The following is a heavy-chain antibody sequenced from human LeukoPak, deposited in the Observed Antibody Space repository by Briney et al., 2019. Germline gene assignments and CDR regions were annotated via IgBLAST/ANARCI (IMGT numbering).Heavy chain of an antibody. V-gene: IGHV4-34*01. CDR3: ARAKGDY. J-gene: IGHJ4*02. CDR1: GGSFSGYY. CDR2: INHSGST. Sequence: PSETLSLTCAVYGGSFSGYYWSWIRQPPGKGLEWIGEINHSGSTNYNPSLESRVTISVDTSKNHFSLKVTSVTAADTAVYYCARAKGDYWGQGTLVTVSS.